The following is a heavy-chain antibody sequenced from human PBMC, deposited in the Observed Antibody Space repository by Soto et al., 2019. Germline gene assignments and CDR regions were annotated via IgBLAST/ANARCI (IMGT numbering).Heavy chain of an antibody. Sequence: GGSLRLSCAASGFTFSSYSMNWVRQAPGKGLEWVSYISSSSSTIYYADSVKGRFTISRDNAKNSLYLQMNSLRAEDTAVYYCARFGTAAMPDWFDPWGQGTLVTVSS. CDR2: ISSSSSTI. D-gene: IGHD2-2*01. J-gene: IGHJ5*02. V-gene: IGHV3-48*01. CDR1: GFTFSSYS. CDR3: ARFGTAAMPDWFDP.